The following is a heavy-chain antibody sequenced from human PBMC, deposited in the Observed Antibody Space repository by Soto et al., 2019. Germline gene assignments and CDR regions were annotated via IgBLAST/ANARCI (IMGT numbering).Heavy chain of an antibody. CDR3: VRQGRGIYYYYGMYV. CDR1: GGTSSSYA. CDR2: IIPIYGTA. D-gene: IGHD3-16*01. Sequence: SVKVSCKSSGGTSSSYAIRWVRQTPGQGLEWMGGIIPIYGTANYAQTLQGRVTITADESTSTAYMELSSLRSEDTAVYYCVRQGRGIYYYYGMYVWGQETTVTVFS. J-gene: IGHJ6*02. V-gene: IGHV1-69*13.